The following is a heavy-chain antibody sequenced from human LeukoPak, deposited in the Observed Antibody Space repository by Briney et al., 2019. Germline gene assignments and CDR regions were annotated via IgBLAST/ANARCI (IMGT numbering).Heavy chain of an antibody. CDR3: ARHMSVSYDAFDL. D-gene: IGHD3-10*01. Sequence: SETLSLTCTVSGGSINKYYWSWIRQSPGKGLEWIAYVYYTGRTLYNPSLESRVTISVDTSKTQFSLTVTSVTAADTAVYYCARHMSVSYDAFDLWGRGTTVTVSS. V-gene: IGHV4-59*08. CDR2: VYYTGRT. CDR1: GGSINKYY. J-gene: IGHJ3*01.